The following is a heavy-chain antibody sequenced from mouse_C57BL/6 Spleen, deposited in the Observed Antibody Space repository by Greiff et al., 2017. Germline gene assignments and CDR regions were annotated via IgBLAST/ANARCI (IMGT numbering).Heavy chain of an antibody. Sequence: VQLQQPGAELVKPGASVKLSCKASGYTFTSYWMHWVKQRPGQGLEWIGMIHPNSGSTNYNEKFKSKATLTVDKSSSTAYMQLSSLTSEDSAVYYCAREGIYDGYYVAYWGQGTLVTVSA. V-gene: IGHV1-64*01. CDR3: AREGIYDGYYVAY. D-gene: IGHD2-3*01. CDR1: GYTFTSYW. CDR2: IHPNSGST. J-gene: IGHJ3*01.